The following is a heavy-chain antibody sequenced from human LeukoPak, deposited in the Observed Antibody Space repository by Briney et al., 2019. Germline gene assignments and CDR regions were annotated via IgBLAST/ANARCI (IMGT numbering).Heavy chain of an antibody. Sequence: ASVKVSCKASGYTSTGYYMHWVRQAPGQRLEWMGRINPNSGGTNYAQKFQGRVTMTRDTSISTAYMELSRLRSDDTAVYYCVIHNRGYYFDYWGQGTLVTVPS. J-gene: IGHJ4*02. D-gene: IGHD1-14*01. CDR1: GYTSTGYY. CDR2: INPNSGGT. V-gene: IGHV1-2*06. CDR3: VIHNRGYYFDY.